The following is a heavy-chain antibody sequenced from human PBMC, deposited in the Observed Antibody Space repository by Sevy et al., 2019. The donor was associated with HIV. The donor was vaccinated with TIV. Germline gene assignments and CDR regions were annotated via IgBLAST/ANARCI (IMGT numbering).Heavy chain of an antibody. D-gene: IGHD2-21*01. V-gene: IGHV3-30*04. CDR2: MSYDGTNE. CDR1: GFTFSSYA. J-gene: IGHJ4*02. CDR3: PRDLSIDPGYFDY. Sequence: GGSLRLSCADSGFTFSSYAMHWVRQAPGKGLEWVAVMSYDGTNEYYADSVKGRFTISRDNSKNTLFLQMNSLRAEDTAVYYCPRDLSIDPGYFDYRGQGTLVTVSS.